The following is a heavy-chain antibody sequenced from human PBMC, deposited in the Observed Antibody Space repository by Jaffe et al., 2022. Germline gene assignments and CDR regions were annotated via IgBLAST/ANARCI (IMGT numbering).Heavy chain of an antibody. CDR3: TRHTGPESWIQLWLPAFDI. CDR1: GFTFSGSA. V-gene: IGHV3-73*02. Sequence: EVQLVESGGGLVQPGGSLKLSCAASGFTFSGSAMHWVRQASGKGLEWVGRIRSKANSYATAYAASVKGRFTISRDDSKNTAYLQMNSLKTEDTAVYYCTRHTGPESWIQLWLPAFDIWGQGTMVTVSS. D-gene: IGHD5-18*01. CDR2: IRSKANSYAT. J-gene: IGHJ3*02.